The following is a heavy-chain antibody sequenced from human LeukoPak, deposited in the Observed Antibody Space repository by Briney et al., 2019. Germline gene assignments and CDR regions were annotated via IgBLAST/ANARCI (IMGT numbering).Heavy chain of an antibody. CDR1: GGSISSSSYY. V-gene: IGHV4-39*01. D-gene: IGHD5-12*01. J-gene: IGHJ4*02. CDR3: ARQGGYSGYDYSSFDY. CDR2: IYYSGST. Sequence: SETLSLTCTVSGGSISSSSYYWGWIRQPPGKGLEWIGSIYYSGSTYYNPSLKSRVTISVDTSKNQFSLKLSSVTAADTAVCYCARQGGYSGYDYSSFDYWGQGTLVTVSS.